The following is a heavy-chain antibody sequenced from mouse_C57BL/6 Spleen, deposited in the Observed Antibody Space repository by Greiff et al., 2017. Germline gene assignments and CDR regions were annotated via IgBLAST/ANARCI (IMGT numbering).Heavy chain of an antibody. CDR3: ARENYSPALFDY. D-gene: IGHD1-1*01. CDR1: GYTFTDYN. Sequence: DVKLQESGPELVKPGASVKMSCKASGYTFTDYNMHWVKQSHGKSLEWIGYINPNNGGTSYNQKFKGKATLTVNKSSSTAYMELRSLTSEDSAVYYCARENYSPALFDYWGQGTTLTVSS. V-gene: IGHV1-22*01. J-gene: IGHJ2*01. CDR2: INPNNGGT.